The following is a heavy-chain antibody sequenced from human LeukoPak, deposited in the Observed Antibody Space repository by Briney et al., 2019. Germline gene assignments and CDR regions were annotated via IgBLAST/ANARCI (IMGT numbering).Heavy chain of an antibody. J-gene: IGHJ4*02. V-gene: IGHV3-23*01. CDR2: TSGSGGST. CDR1: GFTFSSFG. D-gene: IGHD2-21*01. Sequence: PGGSLRLSCAASGFTFSSFGMSWVRQAPGKGLEWVSGTSGSGGSTYYADSVQGRFTISRDNSKNTLYLQMNSLRADDTAVYFCAKAPVTSCRGAYCYPFDSWGQGTLVTVSS. CDR3: AKAPVTSCRGAYCYPFDS.